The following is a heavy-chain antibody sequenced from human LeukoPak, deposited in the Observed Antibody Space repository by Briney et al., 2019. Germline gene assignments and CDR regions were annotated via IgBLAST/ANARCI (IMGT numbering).Heavy chain of an antibody. CDR3: ASRIAAAGTDS. V-gene: IGHV4-4*02. Sequence: SETLSLTCAVSGGSISSSNWWSWVRQPPGKGLEWIGEIYHSGSTNYNPSLKSRVTISVDKSKSQFSLKLSSVTAADTAVYYCASRIAAAGTDSWGQGTLVTVSS. CDR2: IYHSGST. J-gene: IGHJ5*01. CDR1: GGSISSSNW. D-gene: IGHD6-13*01.